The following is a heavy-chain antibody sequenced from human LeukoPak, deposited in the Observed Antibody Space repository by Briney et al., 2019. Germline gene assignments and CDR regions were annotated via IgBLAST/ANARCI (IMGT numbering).Heavy chain of an antibody. V-gene: IGHV3-9*01. CDR1: GFTFDDYA. J-gene: IGHJ4*02. D-gene: IGHD6-19*01. CDR3: AKDADSSGWCDY. Sequence: GRSLRLSCAASGFTFDDYAMHWVRQAPGKGLEWVSGISWNSGSIGYADSVKGRFTISRDNAKNTLYLQVNSLRAEDTAVYYCAKDADSSGWCDYWGQGTLVTVSS. CDR2: ISWNSGSI.